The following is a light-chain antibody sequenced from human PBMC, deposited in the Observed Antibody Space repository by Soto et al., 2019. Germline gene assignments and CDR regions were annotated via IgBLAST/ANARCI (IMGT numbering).Light chain of an antibody. Sequence: DFVMTQAPDSLAVSLGERATINCKSSQSVLYNSNNKNHLGWFQQKPGHPPKLLSYGASFRPYGVPDLFSGSGSGTDFTITISSLQAEEVAVYYCQKYYSIPFTFGQGTKMEI. CDR2: GAS. CDR1: QSVLYNSNNKNH. J-gene: IGKJ2*01. CDR3: QKYYSIPFT. V-gene: IGKV4-1*01.